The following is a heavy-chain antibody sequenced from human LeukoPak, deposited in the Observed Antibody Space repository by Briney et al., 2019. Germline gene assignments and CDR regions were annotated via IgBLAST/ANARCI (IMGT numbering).Heavy chain of an antibody. CDR2: IYYSGST. V-gene: IGHV4-39*01. Sequence: RSSETLSLTCTVSGGSISSSSYYWGWIRQPPGKGLEWIGSIYYSGSTYYNPSLKSRVTISVDTSKNQFSLKLSSVTAADTAVYYCARHAYSSSLADYWGQGTLVTVSS. J-gene: IGHJ4*02. D-gene: IGHD6-6*01. CDR1: GGSISSSSYY. CDR3: ARHAYSSSLADY.